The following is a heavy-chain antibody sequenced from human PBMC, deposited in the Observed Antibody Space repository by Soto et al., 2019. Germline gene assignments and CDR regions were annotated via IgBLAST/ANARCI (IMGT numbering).Heavy chain of an antibody. Sequence: GGSLRLSCAASGFTFSSYAMHWVRQAPGKGLEWVAVISYDGSNKYYADSVKGRFTISRDNSKNTLYLQMNSLRAEDTAVYYCARDHLVRVGYYYYGMDVWGQGTTVTVSS. CDR2: ISYDGSNK. V-gene: IGHV3-30-3*01. CDR1: GFTFSSYA. J-gene: IGHJ6*02. D-gene: IGHD6-13*01. CDR3: ARDHLVRVGYYYYGMDV.